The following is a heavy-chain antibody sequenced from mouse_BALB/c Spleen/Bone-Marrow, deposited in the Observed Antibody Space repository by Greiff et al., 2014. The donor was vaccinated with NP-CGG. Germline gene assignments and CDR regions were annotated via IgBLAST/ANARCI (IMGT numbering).Heavy chain of an antibody. J-gene: IGHJ1*01. D-gene: IGHD2-14*01. Sequence: VKLVESGSVLVRPGASVKLSCKASGYTFTSSWMHWAKQRPGQGLEWIGDIHPNSGNTNYNEKFRGKATLTVDTSSNTAYVDLSSLTSEDSAVHYCARSYRFWYFDVWGAGTTVTVSS. CDR2: IHPNSGNT. CDR1: GYTFTSSW. CDR3: ARSYRFWYFDV. V-gene: IGHV1S130*01.